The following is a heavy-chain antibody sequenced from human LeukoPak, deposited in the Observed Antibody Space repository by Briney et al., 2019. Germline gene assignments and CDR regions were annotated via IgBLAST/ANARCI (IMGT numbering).Heavy chain of an antibody. Sequence: QPGGSLRLSCAASGFTFSSYWMSWVRQAPGKGLEWVANIKQDGSEKYYVDSVKGRFTISRDNAKNSLYLQMNSLRAEDTAVYYCARLEVWGSYRYDAFDIWGQGTMVTVSS. CDR1: GFTFSSYW. V-gene: IGHV3-7*01. D-gene: IGHD3-16*02. CDR3: ARLEVWGSYRYDAFDI. J-gene: IGHJ3*02. CDR2: IKQDGSEK.